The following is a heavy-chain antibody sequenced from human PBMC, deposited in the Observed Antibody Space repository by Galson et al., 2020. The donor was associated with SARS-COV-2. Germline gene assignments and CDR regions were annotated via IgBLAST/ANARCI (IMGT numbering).Heavy chain of an antibody. J-gene: IGHJ6*02. V-gene: IGHV1-2*02. CDR3: ARLGSGWSLGYYYYGMDV. D-gene: IGHD6-19*01. Sequence: ASVKVSCKASGYTFTGYYMHWVRQAPGQGLEWMGWINPNSGGTNYAQQFQGRVTMTRDTSISTAYMELSRLRSDDTAVYYCARLGSGWSLGYYYYGMDVWGQGTTVTVSS. CDR2: INPNSGGT. CDR1: GYTFTGYY.